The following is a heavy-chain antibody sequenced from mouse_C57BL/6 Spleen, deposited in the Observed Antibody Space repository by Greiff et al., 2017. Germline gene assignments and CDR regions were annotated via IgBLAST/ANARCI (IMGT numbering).Heavy chain of an antibody. CDR3: ARDCVPYFAY. Sequence: QVQLQQPGAELVKPGASVKMSCKASGYSFTSYWIPWVKQRPGQGLEWIGVFYPGSGSTNYNEKFKSKATLTVDTASSTAYMQLSSLTSEDSAVYYCARDCVPYFAYWGQGTMLTVSS. D-gene: IGHD2-4*01. V-gene: IGHV1-55*01. CDR2: FYPGSGST. CDR1: GYSFTSYW. J-gene: IGHJ2*01.